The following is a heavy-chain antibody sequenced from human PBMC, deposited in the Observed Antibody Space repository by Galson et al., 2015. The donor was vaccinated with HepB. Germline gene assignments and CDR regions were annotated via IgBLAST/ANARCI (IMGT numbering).Heavy chain of an antibody. Sequence: SLRLSCAASGFSFSGYAMNWVRQAPGKGLEWVSYISPMSGTINYADSVKGRFTISRDNDKDSLFIQMNSLRDEDTAVYYCARGDWPFWGPGNLVTVSS. CDR1: GFSFSGYA. CDR2: ISPMSGTI. J-gene: IGHJ4*02. V-gene: IGHV3-48*02. D-gene: IGHD2-21*02. CDR3: ARGDWPF.